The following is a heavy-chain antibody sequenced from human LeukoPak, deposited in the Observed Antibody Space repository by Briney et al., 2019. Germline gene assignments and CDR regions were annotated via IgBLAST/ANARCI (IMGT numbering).Heavy chain of an antibody. CDR1: GFTFSSYA. Sequence: PGGSLRLSCAASGFTFSSYAMSWVRQVPGKGLEWVSAISGSGGSTYYADSVKGRFTISRDNSKNTLYLQMNSLRAEDTAVYYCAKATDYDFWSGYYTGGINDAFDIWGQGTMVTVSS. CDR3: AKATDYDFWSGYYTGGINDAFDI. J-gene: IGHJ3*02. D-gene: IGHD3-3*01. CDR2: ISGSGGST. V-gene: IGHV3-23*01.